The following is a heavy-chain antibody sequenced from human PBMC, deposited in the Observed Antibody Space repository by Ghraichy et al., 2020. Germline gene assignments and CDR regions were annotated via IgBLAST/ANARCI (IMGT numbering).Heavy chain of an antibody. V-gene: IGHV4-34*01. J-gene: IGHJ3*02. Sequence: SETLSLTCAVYGGSFSGYYWSWIHQPPGKGLEWIGEINHSGSTNYNPSLKSRVTISVDTSKNQFSLKLSSVTAADTAVYYCARGRRPYYYGSGSRHDAFDIWGQGTMVTVSS. CDR2: INHSGST. D-gene: IGHD3-10*01. CDR3: ARGRRPYYYGSGSRHDAFDI. CDR1: GGSFSGYY.